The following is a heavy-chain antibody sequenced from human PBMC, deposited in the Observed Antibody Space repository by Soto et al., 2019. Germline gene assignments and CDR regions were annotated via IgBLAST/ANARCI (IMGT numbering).Heavy chain of an antibody. V-gene: IGHV3-7*04. J-gene: IGHJ5*02. CDR2: IKQDGSEK. Sequence: EVQLVESGGGLVQPGGSLRLSCAASGFTFSSYWMSWVRQAPGKGLEGVANIKQDGSEKYYADSVMGRFTISRDNAKNSLSLQMTTLRAEDTAVYYCARGRKDTWAQGPLVTLSS. CDR1: GFTFSSYW. CDR3: ARGRKDT.